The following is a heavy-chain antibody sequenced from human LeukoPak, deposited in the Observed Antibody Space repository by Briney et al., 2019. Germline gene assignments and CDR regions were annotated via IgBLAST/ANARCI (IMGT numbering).Heavy chain of an antibody. J-gene: IGHJ4*02. CDR2: IYNSGST. D-gene: IGHD3-22*01. V-gene: IGHV4-59*01. CDR3: ARLARDSSGYDRFDY. CDR1: GGSISSNY. Sequence: SETLSLTCTVSGGSISSNYWSWIRQPPGKGLEWIGYIYNSGSTNYNPSLKSRVTMSVDTSKNQFSLKLSSVTAADTAVYHCARLARDSSGYDRFDYWGQGTLVTVSS.